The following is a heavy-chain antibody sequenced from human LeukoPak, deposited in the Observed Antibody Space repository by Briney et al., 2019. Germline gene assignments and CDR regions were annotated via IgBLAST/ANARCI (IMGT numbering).Heavy chain of an antibody. CDR2: IYYSGST. Sequence: SETLSLTCTVSGGSISSYYWSWIRQPPGKGLEWIGYIYYSGSTNYNPSLKSRVTISVDTSKNQFSLKLSSVTAADTAVYYCARDHYDFWSGRGYYYYYMDVWGKGTTVTVSS. CDR3: ARDHYDFWSGRGYYYYYMDV. V-gene: IGHV4-59*12. D-gene: IGHD3-3*01. J-gene: IGHJ6*03. CDR1: GGSISSYY.